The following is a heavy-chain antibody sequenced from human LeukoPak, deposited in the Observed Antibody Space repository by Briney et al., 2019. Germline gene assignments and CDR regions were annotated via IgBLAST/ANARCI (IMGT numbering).Heavy chain of an antibody. V-gene: IGHV1-18*01. J-gene: IGHJ5*02. D-gene: IGHD2-2*01. Sequence: TFTXXXXSWVRQAPGQGLEWMGWISAYNGNTNYAQKLQGRVTMTTDTSTSTAYMELRSLRSDDTAVYYCARVYGCSSTSCYALNWFDHWGQGTLVTVSS. CDR3: ARVYGCSSTSCYALNWFDH. CDR1: TFTXXX. CDR2: ISAYNGNT.